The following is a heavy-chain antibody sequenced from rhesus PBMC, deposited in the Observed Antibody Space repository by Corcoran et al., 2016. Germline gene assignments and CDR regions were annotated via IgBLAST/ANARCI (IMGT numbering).Heavy chain of an antibody. D-gene: IGHD3S6*01. CDR1: GFTFSSYG. CDR3: TRVLPNYGLDS. J-gene: IGHJ6*01. Sequence: EVQLVESGGGLVQPGGSLRLSCAASGFTFSSYGMSWVRKAPGKGLEWVPSISSASNYIYYADSVKGRFTISRDNAKNSLSLQMNSLRAEDTAVYYCTRVLPNYGLDSWGQGVVVTVSS. V-gene: IGHV3S16*01. CDR2: ISSASNYI.